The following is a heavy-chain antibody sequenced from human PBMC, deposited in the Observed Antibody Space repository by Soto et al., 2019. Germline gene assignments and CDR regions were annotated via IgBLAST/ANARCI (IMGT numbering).Heavy chain of an antibody. CDR2: MNPNSGNT. D-gene: IGHD3-3*01. V-gene: IGHV1-8*01. J-gene: IGHJ4*02. CDR3: ASEVDDFWSGYFVD. CDR1: GYTFTSYD. Sequence: ASVTVSCKASGYTFTSYDINWVRQATGQGLEWMGWMNPNSGNTGYAQKFQGRVTMTRNTSISTAYMELSSLRSEDTAVYYCASEVDDFWSGYFVDWGQGTLVTVSS.